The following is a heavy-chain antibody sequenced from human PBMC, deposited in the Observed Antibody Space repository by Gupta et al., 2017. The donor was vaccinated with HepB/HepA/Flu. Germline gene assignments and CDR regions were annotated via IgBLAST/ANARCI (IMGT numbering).Heavy chain of an antibody. V-gene: IGHV4-39*01. J-gene: IGHJ3*02. CDR1: GGSISSSSYY. CDR2: IYYSGST. D-gene: IGHD2-2*02. Sequence: QLQLQESGPGLVKPSETLSLTCTVSGGSISSSSYYWGWIRQPPGKGLEWIGSIYYSGSTYYNPSLKSRVTISVDTSKNQFSLKLSSVTAADTAVYYCARHSDQLLYIGAHDAFDIWGQGTMVTVSS. CDR3: ARHSDQLLYIGAHDAFDI.